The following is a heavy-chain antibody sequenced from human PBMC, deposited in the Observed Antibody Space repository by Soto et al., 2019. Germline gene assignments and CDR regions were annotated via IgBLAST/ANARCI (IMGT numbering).Heavy chain of an antibody. Sequence: SETLSLTCTVSGGSISSGGYYWSWIRQHPGKGLEWIGYIYYSGSTYYNPSLKSRVTISVDTSKNQFSPKLSSVTAADTAVYYCARRGSSSDWFDPWGQGTLVTVSS. D-gene: IGHD6-6*01. CDR1: GGSISSGGYY. CDR3: ARRGSSSDWFDP. J-gene: IGHJ5*02. CDR2: IYYSGST. V-gene: IGHV4-31*03.